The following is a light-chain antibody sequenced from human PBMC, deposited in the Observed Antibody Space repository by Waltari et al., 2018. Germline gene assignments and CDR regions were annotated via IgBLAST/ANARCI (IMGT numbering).Light chain of an antibody. CDR1: SSDVGVYNY. J-gene: IGLJ2*01. CDR2: DVS. CDR3: SSYTSSSTVV. Sequence: QSALTQPASVPGSPGQSITISCTGTSSDVGVYNYVSWYQHHPARAPKLTIYDVSNRPSGVSNRFSGSKSGNTASLTISGLQAEDEADYYCSSYTSSSTVVFGGGTKLTVL. V-gene: IGLV2-14*03.